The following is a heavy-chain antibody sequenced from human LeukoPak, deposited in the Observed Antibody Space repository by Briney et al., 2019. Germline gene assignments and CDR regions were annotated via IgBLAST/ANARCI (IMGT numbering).Heavy chain of an antibody. D-gene: IGHD6-6*01. CDR2: ISPTGSTT. J-gene: IGHJ4*02. Sequence: GGSLRLSCTASGFSFSGHWRHWAGQLPGKGLVWVSRISPTGSTTSYADSVKGRFTVSRDNAKNTLYLQVNNLGAEDTAVYYCARGPNSNWSGLDFWGQGTLLTVSS. V-gene: IGHV3-74*01. CDR1: GFSFSGHW. CDR3: ARGPNSNWSGLDF.